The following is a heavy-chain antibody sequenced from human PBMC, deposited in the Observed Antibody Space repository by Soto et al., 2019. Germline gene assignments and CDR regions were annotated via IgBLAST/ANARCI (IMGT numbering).Heavy chain of an antibody. CDR2: IIPILGIA. Sequence: AVKVSCKSSRVTFSSYTISLFRQSPGQGLECMGRIIPILGIANYAQKFQGRVTITADKSTSTAYMELSSLRSEDTAVYYCARGDWNYVDHWGQGTLVTVSS. D-gene: IGHD1-1*01. V-gene: IGHV1-69*02. CDR3: ARGDWNYVDH. J-gene: IGHJ4*02. CDR1: RVTFSSYT.